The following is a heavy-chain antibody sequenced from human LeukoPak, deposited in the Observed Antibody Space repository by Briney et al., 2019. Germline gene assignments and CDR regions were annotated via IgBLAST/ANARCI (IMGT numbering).Heavy chain of an antibody. CDR1: GFTFSIYA. J-gene: IGHJ4*02. V-gene: IGHV3-23*01. D-gene: IGHD4-17*01. CDR2: ISGSGDNT. Sequence: GGSLRLSCAASGFTFSIYAMNWVRQASGKGLEWVSSISGSGDNTHYAGSVKGRFTISRDNSKNTLYLQIHSLRAEDTAIYFCAKGHGDYPGNYFNYWGQGTLVSVSS. CDR3: AKGHGDYPGNYFNY.